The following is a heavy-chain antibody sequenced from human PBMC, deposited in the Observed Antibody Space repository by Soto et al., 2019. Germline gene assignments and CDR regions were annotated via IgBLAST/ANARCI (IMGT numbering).Heavy chain of an antibody. J-gene: IGHJ4*02. CDR1: GCTFSIFA. Sequence: PGGSLRISCAASGCTFSIFAMSWVRQYPGKGLEWVSTISGSGGSTYYADAVKGRFTISRDNSMGTLYLQMKSLRVEDTAIYYCAKEVSLGSTVDLGYWGQGALVTSPQ. CDR2: ISGSGGST. V-gene: IGHV3-23*01. D-gene: IGHD3-10*01. CDR3: AKEVSLGSTVDLGY.